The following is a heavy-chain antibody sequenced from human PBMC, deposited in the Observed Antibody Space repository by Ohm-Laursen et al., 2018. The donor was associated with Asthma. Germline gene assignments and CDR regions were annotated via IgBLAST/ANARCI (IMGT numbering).Heavy chain of an antibody. D-gene: IGHD1-26*01. CDR3: AKRPGATHPFDY. V-gene: IGHV3-23*01. CDR1: GFTFSSYA. Sequence: SLRLSCSASGFTFSSYAMSWVRQAPGKGLEWVSAISGSGSSTYYADSVKGRFTISRDNSKNTLYLQMNSLRAEDTAVYYCAKRPGATHPFDYWGQGTLVTVSS. J-gene: IGHJ4*02. CDR2: ISGSGSST.